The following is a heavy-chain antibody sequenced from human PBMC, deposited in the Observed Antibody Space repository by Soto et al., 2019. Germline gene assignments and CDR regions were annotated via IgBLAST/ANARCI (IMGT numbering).Heavy chain of an antibody. D-gene: IGHD5-12*01. CDR3: ARGRLAVATSEPPPFDF. J-gene: IGHJ4*02. CDR2: ISHDGTAI. Sequence: QVQLVESGGGVVQPGRSLRLSCAASGFTFSSYIMHWVRQAPGKGLEWMTLISHDGTAIFQPDSVKGRFTISRDNSKNTLYLQMNSLRVQDTAIYYCARGRLAVATSEPPPFDFWGRGTQVTVSS. V-gene: IGHV3-30*03. CDR1: GFTFSSYI.